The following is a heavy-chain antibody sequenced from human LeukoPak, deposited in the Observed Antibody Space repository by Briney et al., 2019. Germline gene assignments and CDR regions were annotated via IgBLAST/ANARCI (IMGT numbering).Heavy chain of an antibody. J-gene: IGHJ3*02. Sequence: GGSLRLSCAVSGFTFSSYWMTWVRQTPGKGLEWVANIKQDGSEKNYVDSVKGRFNVSRDNARNSLYLQMNSLRVEDTAVYYCARTIMITFGDLPPPRFDIWGQGTMVTVSS. V-gene: IGHV3-7*01. CDR2: IKQDGSEK. CDR1: GFTFSSYW. D-gene: IGHD3-16*01. CDR3: ARTIMITFGDLPPPRFDI.